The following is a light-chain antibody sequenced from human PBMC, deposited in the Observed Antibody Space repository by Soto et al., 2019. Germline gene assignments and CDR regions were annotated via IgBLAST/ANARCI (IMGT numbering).Light chain of an antibody. CDR3: ATWDDSLNGPV. CDR2: YDD. V-gene: IGLV1-36*01. Sequence: QSVLTQPPSVSEAPRQRVTISCSGGSSNIGSNAVNWYQQLPGKAPKLLIYYDDLLPSGVSDRFSGSKSGTSASLAISGLQSEDEADYYCATWDDSLNGPVFGGGTKLTVL. CDR1: SSNIGSNA. J-gene: IGLJ3*02.